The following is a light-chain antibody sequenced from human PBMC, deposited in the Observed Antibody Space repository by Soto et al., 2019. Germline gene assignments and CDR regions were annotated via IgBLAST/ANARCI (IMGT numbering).Light chain of an antibody. CDR2: EVS. CDR3: SSDRSSGL. J-gene: IGLJ2*01. Sequence: QSVLTQPASVSGSPGQSITISCTGTSSDVGSYKYISWYQHRPGRAPKLIIYEVSKRPSGVSTRFSGSKSGNTASLTISGLQAEDEADYYCSSDRSSGLFGGGTKVTVL. CDR1: SSDVGSYKY. V-gene: IGLV2-14*01.